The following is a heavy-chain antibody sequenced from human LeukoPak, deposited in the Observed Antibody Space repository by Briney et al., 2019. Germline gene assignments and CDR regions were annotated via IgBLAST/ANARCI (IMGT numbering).Heavy chain of an antibody. CDR3: AKMPGDFWSAFYHYFDF. CDR2: TSYDGSNK. J-gene: IGHJ4*02. Sequence: GGSLRLSCAASGFSFSSYGMHWVRQAPGKGLEWVALTSYDGSNKYYGDSVKGRFTISRDNSKNTLYLQMNSLRAQDTAVYYCAKMPGDFWSAFYHYFDFWGQGTLATVSS. D-gene: IGHD3-3*01. V-gene: IGHV3-30*18. CDR1: GFSFSSYG.